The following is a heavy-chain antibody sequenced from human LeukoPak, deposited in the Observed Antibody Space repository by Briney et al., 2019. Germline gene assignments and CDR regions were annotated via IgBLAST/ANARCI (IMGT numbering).Heavy chain of an antibody. Sequence: GGALRLSCAASGLTLSSYEMNLVRRAPGKGLEWVSYIGSSGINIYYADSAKGRFTISRDNAKNSLYLQMNSLSAEDTAVYYCARETLGGSYESMFDPWGQGTLVTVSS. V-gene: IGHV3-48*03. CDR1: GLTLSSYE. D-gene: IGHD1-26*01. CDR3: ARETLGGSYESMFDP. J-gene: IGHJ5*02. CDR2: IGSSGINI.